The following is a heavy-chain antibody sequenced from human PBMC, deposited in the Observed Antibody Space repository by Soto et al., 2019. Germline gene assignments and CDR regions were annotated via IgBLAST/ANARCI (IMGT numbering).Heavy chain of an antibody. CDR3: ARGRYGDY. CDR1: GYAFTTYG. V-gene: IGHV1-18*01. D-gene: IGHD1-1*01. Sequence: QVHLVQSGAEVKKPGASVKVSCQGSGYAFTTYGITWVRQAPGQGLEWMGWISAHNGNTNYAQKLQGRVTVTRDTSTSTVYMELRSLRYDDTAVYYCARGRYGDYWGQGDLVTVSS. J-gene: IGHJ4*02. CDR2: ISAHNGNT.